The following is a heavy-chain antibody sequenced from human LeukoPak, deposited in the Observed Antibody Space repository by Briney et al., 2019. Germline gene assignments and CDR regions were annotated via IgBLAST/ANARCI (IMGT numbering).Heavy chain of an antibody. CDR3: TRQEAEYYGSGDTDC. CDR2: IRSKANNYAT. V-gene: IGHV3-73*01. D-gene: IGHD3-10*01. J-gene: IGHJ4*02. Sequence: GGSLKLSCAPSGLTFSGSAMHWVRQASGKRLEWVGRIRSKANNYATAYAASVKGRFTISRDDSKDTAYLQMNSLKTEDTAVYYCTRQEAEYYGSGDTDCWGQGTLVTVSS. CDR1: GLTFSGSA.